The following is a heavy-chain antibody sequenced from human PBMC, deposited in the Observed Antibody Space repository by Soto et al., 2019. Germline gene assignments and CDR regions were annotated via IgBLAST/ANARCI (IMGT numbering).Heavy chain of an antibody. Sequence: QVQLQASGPGLVKPSETLSLTCTVSGGSISSYYWSWIRQPPGKGLEWIGCIYYSGYTNYNPSLKSRVTISVDTSKNQFSLKLSSVTAADPAVYYCARRRGTYRPYFDYWGQGTLVTVSS. V-gene: IGHV4-59*08. CDR3: ARRRGTYRPYFDY. D-gene: IGHD3-16*02. CDR2: IYYSGYT. J-gene: IGHJ4*02. CDR1: GGSISSYY.